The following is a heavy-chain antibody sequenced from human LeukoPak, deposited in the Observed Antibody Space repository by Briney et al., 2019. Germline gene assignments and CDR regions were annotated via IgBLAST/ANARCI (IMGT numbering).Heavy chain of an antibody. D-gene: IGHD5-18*01. CDR2: IYTSGST. CDR1: GGSISTSNYY. J-gene: IGHJ4*02. V-gene: IGHV4-61*02. Sequence: PSETLSLTCTVSGGSISTSNYYWGWIRQPPGKGLEWIGRIYTSGSTNYNPSLKSRVTISVDTSKNQFSLKLSSVTAADTAVYYCARYSYGYLFFDYWGQGTLVTVSS. CDR3: ARYSYGYLFFDY.